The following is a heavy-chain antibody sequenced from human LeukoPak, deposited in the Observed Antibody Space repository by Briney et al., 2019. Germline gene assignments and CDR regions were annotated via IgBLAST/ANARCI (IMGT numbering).Heavy chain of an antibody. CDR2: INSGGSST. CDR3: ARGYSGTYRIDY. D-gene: IGHD1-26*01. Sequence: GGSLRLSCAASGFTFSSYWMHWVRQAPGKGLVWVSRINSGGSSTSYADSVKGRFTISRDNAKNTLSLQMNSLRADDTAVYYCARGYSGTYRIDYWGQGTLVTVSS. CDR1: GFTFSSYW. V-gene: IGHV3-74*01. J-gene: IGHJ4*02.